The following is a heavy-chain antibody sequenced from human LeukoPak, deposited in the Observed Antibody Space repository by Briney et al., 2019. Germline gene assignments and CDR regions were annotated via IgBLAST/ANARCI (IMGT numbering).Heavy chain of an antibody. CDR2: IIPILGIA. Sequence: SVKVSCKASGGTFSSYAISWVRQAPGQGLEWMGRIIPILGIANYAQKFQGRVTITADKSTSTAYMELSSLRSEDTAVYYCARFRSYDSSGYYFPFDYWGQGTLVTVSS. D-gene: IGHD3-22*01. CDR3: ARFRSYDSSGYYFPFDY. CDR1: GGTFSSYA. J-gene: IGHJ4*02. V-gene: IGHV1-69*04.